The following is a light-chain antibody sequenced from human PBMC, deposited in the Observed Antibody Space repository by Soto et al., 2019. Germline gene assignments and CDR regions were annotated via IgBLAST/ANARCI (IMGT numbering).Light chain of an antibody. V-gene: IGLV2-14*03. CDR2: DVT. CDR1: CSDVGGYDH. CDR3: SSYTNKDTLL. Sequence: QSVLTQPASVSGSPGQSITISCTGTCSDVGGYDHVSWYQQHPGKAPKLIIYDVTVRPSGISPRFSGSKSDNTASLAVSGLQPEDEADYYCSSYTNKDTLLFGGGTKLTVL. J-gene: IGLJ3*02.